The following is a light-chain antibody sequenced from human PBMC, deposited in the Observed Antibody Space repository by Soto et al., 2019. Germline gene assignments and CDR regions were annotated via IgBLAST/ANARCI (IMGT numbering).Light chain of an antibody. CDR3: QQRSNWPPST. J-gene: IGKJ5*01. CDR1: QSVSSY. V-gene: IGKV3-11*01. CDR2: DAS. Sequence: EIVLTQSPATLSLSPGERATLSCRASQSVSSYLAWYQQKPGQAPRLLIYDASNRATGIPARFSGSGSGTDFPLTISSLEPEDFAVYYCQQRSNWPPSTFGQGTRLEMK.